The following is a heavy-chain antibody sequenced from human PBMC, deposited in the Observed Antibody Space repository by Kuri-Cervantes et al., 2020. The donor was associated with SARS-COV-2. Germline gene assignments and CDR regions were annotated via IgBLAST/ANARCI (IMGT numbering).Heavy chain of an antibody. J-gene: IGHJ6*03. CDR2: ISSSSSYI. CDR1: GFTFSSYS. V-gene: IGHV3-21*01. CDR3: ARVRNDYYYYYYMDV. Sequence: GESLKISCAASGFTFSSYSVNWVRQAPGKGLEWVSSISSSSSYIYYADSVKGRFTISRDNAKNSLYLQMNSLRAEDTAVYYCARVRNDYYYYYYMDVWGKGTTVTVSS.